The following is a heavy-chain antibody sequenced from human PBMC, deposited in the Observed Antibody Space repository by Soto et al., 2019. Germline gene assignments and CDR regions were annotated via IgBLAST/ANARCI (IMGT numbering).Heavy chain of an antibody. J-gene: IGHJ4*02. V-gene: IGHV3-74*01. D-gene: IGHD1-1*01. Sequence: PGGSLRLSCAASGFTFVMYWIHWVGQFPGKGPEWVSRINDDGISTNYADSVKGRFTISRDNAKNTLYLQMNALRVEDTAVYYCTRGPRSTSTGTGAFWGQGTLVTVSS. CDR1: GFTFVMYW. CDR3: TRGPRSTSTGTGAF. CDR2: INDDGIST.